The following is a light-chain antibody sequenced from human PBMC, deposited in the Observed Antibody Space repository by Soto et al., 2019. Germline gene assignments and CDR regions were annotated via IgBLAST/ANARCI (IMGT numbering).Light chain of an antibody. CDR3: QQRSNWPPIT. V-gene: IGKV3D-20*02. Sequence: EIVLTQSPGTLSLSPGERDTLSCRASQSVSSSYLAWYQQKPGQAPRLLIYGASSRATGIPDRFSGSGSGTDFTLTISSLEPEDFAVYYCQQRSNWPPITFGQGTRLEIK. CDR2: GAS. J-gene: IGKJ5*01. CDR1: QSVSSSY.